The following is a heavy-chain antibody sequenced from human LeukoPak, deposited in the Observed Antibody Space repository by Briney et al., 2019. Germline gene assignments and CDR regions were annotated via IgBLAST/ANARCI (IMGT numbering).Heavy chain of an antibody. V-gene: IGHV7-4-1*02. CDR2: INTNTGNP. CDR1: GYTFTSYG. CDR3: ARDGTYSGYNDAFDI. Sequence: GASVKVSCKASGYTFTSYGISWVRQAPGQGLEWMGRINTNTGNPTYAQGFTGRFVFSLDTSVSTAYLQISSLKAEDTAVYYCARDGTYSGYNDAFDIWGQGTMVTVSS. D-gene: IGHD5-12*01. J-gene: IGHJ3*02.